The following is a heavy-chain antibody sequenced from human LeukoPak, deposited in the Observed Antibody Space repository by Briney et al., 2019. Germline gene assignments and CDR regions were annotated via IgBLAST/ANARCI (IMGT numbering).Heavy chain of an antibody. CDR1: GGSISSGDYY. CDR2: IYYSGST. J-gene: IGHJ5*02. V-gene: IGHV4-30-4*01. Sequence: SETLSLTCTVSGGSISSGDYYWSWIRQPPGKGLEWIGYIYYSGSTYYNPSLKSRVTISVDTSKNQFSLKLSSVTAADTAVYYCAREPSEWGSFDPWGQGTLVTVSS. D-gene: IGHD1-26*01. CDR3: AREPSEWGSFDP.